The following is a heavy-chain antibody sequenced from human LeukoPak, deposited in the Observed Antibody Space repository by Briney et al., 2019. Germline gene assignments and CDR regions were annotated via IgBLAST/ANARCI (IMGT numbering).Heavy chain of an antibody. CDR1: GYTFTSYG. D-gene: IGHD6-19*01. V-gene: IGHV1-18*01. CDR2: ISTYNGYA. Sequence: ASVKVSCKASGYTFTSYGISWVRQAPGQGLEWMGSISTYNGYANYAQKVQGRVTMTTETSTSTGYMERRSLRSDDTAVYYCARNSSDWYGYMDGAGKATTVTASS. J-gene: IGHJ6*01. CDR3: ARNSSDWYGYMDG.